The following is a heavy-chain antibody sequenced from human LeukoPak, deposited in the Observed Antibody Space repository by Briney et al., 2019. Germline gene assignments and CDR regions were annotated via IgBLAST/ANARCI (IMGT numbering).Heavy chain of an antibody. CDR1: GDSVSSSDW. V-gene: IGHV4-4*02. D-gene: IGHD2-15*01. Sequence: TLSLTCGVSGDSVSSSDWWTWVRQFPGKGLEWIGEIHHSGDTNYNPSLKGRVIISVDKSRNQFSLNLTSVTDADTAIYYCAKMIPATPDYFDYWGQGILVIVS. J-gene: IGHJ4*02. CDR3: AKMIPATPDYFDY. CDR2: IHHSGDT.